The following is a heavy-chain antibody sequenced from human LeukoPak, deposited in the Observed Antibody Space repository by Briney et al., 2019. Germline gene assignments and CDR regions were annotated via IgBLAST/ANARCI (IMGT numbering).Heavy chain of an antibody. Sequence: GGSLRLSCAASGFTFSSYGMHWVRQAPGKGLEWVAVISYDGSNKYYADSVKGRFTISRDNSKNTLYLQMNSLRAEDTAVYYCAKSHGRGSSWTNPDYWGQGTLVTVSS. J-gene: IGHJ4*02. CDR2: ISYDGSNK. V-gene: IGHV3-30*18. CDR3: AKSHGRGSSWTNPDY. D-gene: IGHD6-13*01. CDR1: GFTFSSYG.